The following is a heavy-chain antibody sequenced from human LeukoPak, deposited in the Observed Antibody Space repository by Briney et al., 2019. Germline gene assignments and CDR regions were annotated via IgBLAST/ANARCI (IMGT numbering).Heavy chain of an antibody. D-gene: IGHD6-19*01. CDR3: ARASSGRRLDY. CDR2: ISAYNGNT. CDR1: GYTFTAYD. V-gene: IGHV1-18*01. Sequence: ASVKVSCKASGYTFTAYDFTWVRQAPGQGLEWMGWISAYNGNTNYAQKFQSRVTMTTDTSTSTAYMELRSLRSDDTAVYFCARASSGRRLDYWGQGTLVTVSS. J-gene: IGHJ4*02.